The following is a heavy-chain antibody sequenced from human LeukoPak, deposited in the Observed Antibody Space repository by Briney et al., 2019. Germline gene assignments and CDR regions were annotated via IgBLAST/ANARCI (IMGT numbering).Heavy chain of an antibody. V-gene: IGHV3-23*01. J-gene: IGHJ4*02. Sequence: GGSLRLSCAASGFTFSSYAMSWVRQAPGKGLEWVSAISGSGGGTYYADSVKGRFTISRDNSKNTLYLQMNSLRAEDTAVYYCAKDFHVYSSSYFDYWGQGTLVTVSS. D-gene: IGHD6-6*01. CDR3: AKDFHVYSSSYFDY. CDR2: ISGSGGGT. CDR1: GFTFSSYA.